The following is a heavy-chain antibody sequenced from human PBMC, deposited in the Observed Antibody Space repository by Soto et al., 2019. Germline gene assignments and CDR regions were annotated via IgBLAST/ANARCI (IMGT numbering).Heavy chain of an antibody. CDR3: ARWVRFLEWFHFDY. Sequence: SETLSLTCSVSGGSISSYYWSWIRQHPGKGLEWIGYIYYSGSTYYNPSLKSRVTISVDTSKNQFSLKLSSVTAADTAVYYCARWVRFLEWFHFDYWGQGTLVTVSS. D-gene: IGHD3-3*01. CDR1: GGSISSYY. V-gene: IGHV4-59*06. J-gene: IGHJ4*02. CDR2: IYYSGST.